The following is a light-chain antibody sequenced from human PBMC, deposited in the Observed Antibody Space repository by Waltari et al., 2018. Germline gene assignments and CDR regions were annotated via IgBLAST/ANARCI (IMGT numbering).Light chain of an antibody. CDR1: NSDVGVYKS. CDR3: YSSATRGTWV. Sequence: FALTHPAPVSGSPGQSLTIPCTQTNSDVGVYKSVTWYPQQPGKAPKLIIDEDIQWPAGGSNRFAGSKSGNAAPQTISGLEAEDEADYYCYSSATRGTWVFGGGTRLTVL. V-gene: IGLV2-14*01. J-gene: IGLJ3*02. CDR2: EDI.